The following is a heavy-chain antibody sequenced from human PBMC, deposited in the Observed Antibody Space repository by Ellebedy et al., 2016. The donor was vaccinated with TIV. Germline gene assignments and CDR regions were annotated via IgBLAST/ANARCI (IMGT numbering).Heavy chain of an antibody. CDR2: IYHSGPT. J-gene: IGHJ4*02. CDR1: GGSISSGDYS. Sequence: MPSETLSLTCAASGGSISSGDYSWSWIRQPPGKGLAWIGFIYHSGPTYYNPSLKRRFTISLDRSKNQFSLKLTSVTAADTAVYYCASERVARHYYFDYWGQGTLVTVSS. D-gene: IGHD3-3*01. CDR3: ASERVARHYYFDY. V-gene: IGHV4-30-2*01.